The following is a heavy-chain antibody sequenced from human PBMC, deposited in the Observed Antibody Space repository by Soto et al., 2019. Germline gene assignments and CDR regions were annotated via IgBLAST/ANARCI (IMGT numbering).Heavy chain of an antibody. CDR3: ERPFDSTGWFEY. J-gene: IGHJ5*01. Sequence: GESLKISCKGSVYSFTIYCIGWLRQMPVKGLEYMGIIYPCDSDTTYSTSFQGQVTISADKSISTAYLQWSSLKASDTAMYYCERPFDSTGWFEYWGQGTMVTFSS. V-gene: IGHV5-51*01. CDR2: IYPCDSDT. CDR1: VYSFTIYC. D-gene: IGHD6-19*01.